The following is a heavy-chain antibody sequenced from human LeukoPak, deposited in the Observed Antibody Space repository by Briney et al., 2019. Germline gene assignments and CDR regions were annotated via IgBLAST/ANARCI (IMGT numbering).Heavy chain of an antibody. CDR3: ARAFRYYYYGMDV. CDR1: GFTLSSYS. CDR2: ISSSSNYI. V-gene: IGHV3-21*01. J-gene: IGHJ6*02. Sequence: GGSLRLSCAASGFTLSSYSMNWVRQAPGKGLEWVSSISSSSNYIYYADSVKGRFTISRDNAKNSLYLQMNSLRAEDTAVYYCARAFRYYYYGMDVWGQGTTVTVSS.